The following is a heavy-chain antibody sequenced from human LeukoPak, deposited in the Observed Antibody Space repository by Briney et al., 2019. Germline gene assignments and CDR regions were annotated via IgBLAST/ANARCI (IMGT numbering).Heavy chain of an antibody. V-gene: IGHV4-61*02. CDR2: IYTSGST. D-gene: IGHD2-2*02. J-gene: IGHJ5*02. CDR1: GGSISSGSYY. Sequence: SQTLSLTCTVSGGSISSGSYYWSWIRQPAGKGLEWIGRIYTSGSTNYNPSLKSRVTISVDTSKNQFSLKLSSVIAADTAVYYCARDVQYQLLYGPNWFDPWGQGTLVTVSS. CDR3: ARDVQYQLLYGPNWFDP.